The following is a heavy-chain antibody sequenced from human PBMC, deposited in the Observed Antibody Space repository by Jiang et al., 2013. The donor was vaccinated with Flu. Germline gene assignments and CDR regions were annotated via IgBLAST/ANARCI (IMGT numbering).Heavy chain of an antibody. CDR3: ARHSCSSTSCYDPFLLDV. CDR1: GFSISIYE. V-gene: IGHV3-48*03. J-gene: IGHJ6*02. D-gene: IGHD2-2*01. CDR2: ISSSGKTT. Sequence: VQLLESGGRLEQSGGSLRLSCAASGFSISIYEMNWVRQAPGKGLEWISYISSSGKTTYYADSVKGRFIISRDNARNSLYLQMNSLRAEDTALYYCARHSCSSTSCYDPFLLDVWGQGTTVTVSS.